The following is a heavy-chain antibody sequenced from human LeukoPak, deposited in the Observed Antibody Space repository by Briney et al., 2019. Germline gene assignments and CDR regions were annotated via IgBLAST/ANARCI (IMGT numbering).Heavy chain of an antibody. J-gene: IGHJ5*02. CDR2: ISGSGGST. D-gene: IGHD5-12*01. V-gene: IGHV3-23*01. Sequence: GGSLRLSCAASGFTFSSYAMSCVRQAPGKGLEWVSAISGSGGSTYYADSVKGRFTISRDNSKNTLYLQMNSLRAEDTAVYYCAKDLFVDIVATFDPWGQGTLVTVSS. CDR3: AKDLFVDIVATFDP. CDR1: GFTFSSYA.